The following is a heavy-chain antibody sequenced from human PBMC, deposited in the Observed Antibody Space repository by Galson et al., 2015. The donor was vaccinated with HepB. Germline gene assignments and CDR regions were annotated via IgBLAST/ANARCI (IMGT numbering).Heavy chain of an antibody. CDR1: GTSFSSSG. D-gene: IGHD3-10*01. Sequence: SLRLSCAASGTSFSSSGMHWVRQAPGKGLEWVAVISYDGHQKYYVDPVKGRFIISRDNSKNTVYLQMNSLKTEDTAVYHCANERGSSRSPGYWGQGTLVSVSS. CDR3: ANERGSSRSPGY. J-gene: IGHJ4*02. CDR2: ISYDGHQK. V-gene: IGHV3-30*18.